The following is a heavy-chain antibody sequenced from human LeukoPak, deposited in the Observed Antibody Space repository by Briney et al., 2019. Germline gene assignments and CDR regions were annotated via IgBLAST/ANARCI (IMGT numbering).Heavy chain of an antibody. J-gene: IGHJ4*02. CDR2: ISYDGSNK. V-gene: IGHV3-30*18. CDR1: GFTFSSYG. CDR3: AKVGSRITMIGRTGEYFDY. Sequence: GGSLRLSCAASGFTFSSYGMHWVRQAPGKGLEWVAVISYDGSNKYYADSVKGRFTISRDNSKNTLYLQMNSLRAEDTAVYYCAKVGSRITMIGRTGEYFDYWGQGTLVTVSS. D-gene: IGHD3-22*01.